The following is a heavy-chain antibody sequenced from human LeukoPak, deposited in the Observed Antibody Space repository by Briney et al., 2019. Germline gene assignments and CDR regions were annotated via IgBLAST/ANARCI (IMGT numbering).Heavy chain of an antibody. D-gene: IGHD2-2*02. CDR2: INLNGGSK. CDR1: GYTFTSYY. Sequence: ASVKVSCKTSGYTFTSYYMHWVRQAPGQGLEWMGIINLNGGSKKYAQKFQGRVTMTTDTSTSTVYIELSSLRSEDTAVYYCTRVYCSSSSCYNADYWGQGTLVTVSS. V-gene: IGHV1-46*03. J-gene: IGHJ4*02. CDR3: TRVYCSSSSCYNADY.